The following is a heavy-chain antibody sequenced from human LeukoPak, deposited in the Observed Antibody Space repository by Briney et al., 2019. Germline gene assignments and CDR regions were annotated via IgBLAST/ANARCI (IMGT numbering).Heavy chain of an antibody. V-gene: IGHV3-30*18. J-gene: IGHJ6*02. CDR3: AKDLHSSSNDYYGMDV. Sequence: GRSLRLSCAASGFTFNSRCMHWVRQAPGKGLEWVAVISYDGRNEYYADSVKGRFTISRDKSRNTVYLQMNSLRAEDTAVYYCAKDLHSSSNDYYGMDVWGQGTTVTVSS. CDR1: GFTFNSRC. CDR2: ISYDGRNE. D-gene: IGHD6-13*01.